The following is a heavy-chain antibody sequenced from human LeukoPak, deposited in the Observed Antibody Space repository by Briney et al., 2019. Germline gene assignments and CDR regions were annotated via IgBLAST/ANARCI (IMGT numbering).Heavy chain of an antibody. D-gene: IGHD5-18*01. CDR1: GFTFSSYA. CDR2: ISGSGGST. Sequence: GGSLRLSCAASGFTFSSYAMSWVRQAPGRGLEWVSAISGSGGSTYYADSVKGRFTISRDNSKNTLYLQMKSLRAEDTAVYYCAKMDTALVGRDYWGEGTLVTVSS. J-gene: IGHJ4*02. CDR3: AKMDTALVGRDY. V-gene: IGHV3-23*01.